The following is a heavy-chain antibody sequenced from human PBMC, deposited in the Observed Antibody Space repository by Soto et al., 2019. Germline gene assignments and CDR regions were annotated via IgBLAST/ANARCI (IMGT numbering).Heavy chain of an antibody. Sequence: GGSLRLSCAASGFTFSSYAMSWVRQAPGKGLEWVSAISGSGGSTYYADSVKGRFTIYRDNSKNTLYLQMNSLRAEDTAVYYCAKDLYCTNGVCFDYWGQGTLVTVSS. V-gene: IGHV3-23*01. CDR1: GFTFSSYA. D-gene: IGHD2-8*01. J-gene: IGHJ4*02. CDR2: ISGSGGST. CDR3: AKDLYCTNGVCFDY.